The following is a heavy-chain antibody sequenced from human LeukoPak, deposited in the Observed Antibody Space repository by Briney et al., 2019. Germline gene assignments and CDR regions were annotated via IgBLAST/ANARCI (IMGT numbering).Heavy chain of an antibody. D-gene: IGHD6-19*01. CDR1: GFTFSSYA. CDR3: AKTKSVAGHLRGFDY. CDR2: ISYDGSNK. Sequence: PGGSLRLSCAASGFTFSSYAMHWVRQAPGKGLEWVAVISYDGSNKYYADSVKGRFTISRDNSKNTLYLQMNSLRAEDTAVYYCAKTKSVAGHLRGFDYWGQGTLVTVSS. V-gene: IGHV3-30*04. J-gene: IGHJ4*02.